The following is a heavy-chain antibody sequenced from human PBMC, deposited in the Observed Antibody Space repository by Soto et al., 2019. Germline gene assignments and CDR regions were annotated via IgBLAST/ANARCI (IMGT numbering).Heavy chain of an antibody. Sequence: PGESLKISCKGSGYSFTSYWISWVRQMPGKGLEWMGRIDPSDSYTKYSPSFQGQVTISVDKSISTVYLQWSSLKASDTAIYYCATSPTLQLLYPGYFEHWGQGTLVTVSS. V-gene: IGHV5-10-1*04. CDR2: IDPSDSYT. D-gene: IGHD2-8*01. CDR3: ATSPTLQLLYPGYFEH. J-gene: IGHJ4*02. CDR1: GYSFTSYW.